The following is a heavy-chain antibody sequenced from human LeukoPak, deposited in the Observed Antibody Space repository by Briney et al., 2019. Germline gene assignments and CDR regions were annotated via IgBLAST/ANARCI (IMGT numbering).Heavy chain of an antibody. V-gene: IGHV4-4*07. CDR3: ARDYRYDSSGPDEDAFDI. J-gene: IGHJ3*02. CDR1: GGSISSHY. Sequence: SETLSLTCTVSGGSISSHYWSWIRQPAGKGLEWIGRIYTSGSTNQNPSLKSRVTMSVDTSKNQFSLKLSSLTAADTAVYYCARDYRYDSSGPDEDAFDIWGQGTMVTVSS. D-gene: IGHD3-22*01. CDR2: IYTSGST.